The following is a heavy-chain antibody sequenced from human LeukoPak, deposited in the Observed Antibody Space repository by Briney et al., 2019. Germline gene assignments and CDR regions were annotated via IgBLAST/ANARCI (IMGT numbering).Heavy chain of an antibody. CDR1: GYTLTELS. CDR3: ATQGVAHYDFWSGPNWFDP. CDR2: FDPEDGET. Sequence: GASVKVSCKVSGYTLTELSMHWVRQAPGKGLEWMGGFDPEDGETIYAQKFQGRVTMTEDTSTDTAYMELSSLRSEDTAVYYCATQGVAHYDFWSGPNWFDPWGQGTLVTVSS. J-gene: IGHJ5*02. D-gene: IGHD3-3*01. V-gene: IGHV1-24*01.